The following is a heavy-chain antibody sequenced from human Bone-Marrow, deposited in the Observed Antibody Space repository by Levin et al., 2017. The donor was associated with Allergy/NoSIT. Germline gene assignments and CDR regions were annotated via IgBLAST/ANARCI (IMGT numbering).Heavy chain of an antibody. J-gene: IGHJ4*02. V-gene: IGHV4-39*01. CDR2: IYYSGST. CDR3: ARHDDPAQYCSGGSCLEHNQHFDY. D-gene: IGHD2-15*01. Sequence: GSLRPSCTVSGGSISSSSYYWGWIRQPPGKGLEWIGSIYYSGSTYYNPSLKSRVTISVDTSKNQFSLKLSSVTAADTAVYYCARHDDPAQYCSGGSCLEHNQHFDYWGQGTLVTVSS. CDR1: GGSISSSSYY.